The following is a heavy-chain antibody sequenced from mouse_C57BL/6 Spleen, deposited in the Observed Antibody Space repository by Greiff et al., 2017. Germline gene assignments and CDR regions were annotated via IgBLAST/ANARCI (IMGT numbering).Heavy chain of an antibody. J-gene: IGHJ2*01. CDR1: GYTFTSYW. V-gene: IGHV1-69*01. CDR2: IDPSDSYT. Sequence: QVQLQQPGAELVMPGASVKLSCKASGYTFTSYWMHWVKQRPGQGLEWIGEIDPSDSYTNYNQKFKGKSTLTVDKSSSTAYMQLSSLTSEDSAVYYCARRRGYDYVDYWGQGTTLTVSS. D-gene: IGHD2-4*01. CDR3: ARRRGYDYVDY.